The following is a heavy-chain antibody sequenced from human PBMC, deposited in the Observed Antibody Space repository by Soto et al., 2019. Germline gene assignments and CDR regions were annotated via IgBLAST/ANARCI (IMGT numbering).Heavy chain of an antibody. J-gene: IGHJ3*02. CDR3: AREREGYCSGGSCYSGAFDI. D-gene: IGHD2-15*01. CDR2: INPNSGGT. CDR1: GYTFTGYY. Sequence: ASVKVSCKASGYTFTGYYMHWVRQAPGQGLEWMGWINPNSGGTNYAQKFQGWVTMTRDTSISTAYMELSRLRSDDTAVYYCAREREGYCSGGSCYSGAFDIRGQGTMVTVSS. V-gene: IGHV1-2*04.